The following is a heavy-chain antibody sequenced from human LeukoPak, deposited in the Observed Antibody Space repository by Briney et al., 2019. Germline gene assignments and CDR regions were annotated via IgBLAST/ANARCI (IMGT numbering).Heavy chain of an antibody. V-gene: IGHV3-53*05. J-gene: IGHJ6*04. CDR3: AKREGNFANLMDV. Sequence: GGSLRLSCAVSGFTVSGNYMSWVRQAPGKGLEWVSLIYSGGTTYYADSVKGRFTISRDNSKSTLYLQMNTLRTEDTAVYYCAKREGNFANLMDVWGKGTTVTISS. CDR2: IYSGGTT. CDR1: GFTVSGNY. D-gene: IGHD3-16*01.